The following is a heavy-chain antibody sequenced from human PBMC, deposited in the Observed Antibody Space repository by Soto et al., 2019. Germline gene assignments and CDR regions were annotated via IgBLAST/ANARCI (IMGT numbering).Heavy chain of an antibody. CDR1: GDTFTGYA. CDR3: ARAVAVPADFDY. CDR2: INAGNGNT. D-gene: IGHD6-19*01. J-gene: IGHJ4*02. V-gene: IGHV1-3*05. Sequence: QVQLVQSGAEEKKPGASVKVSCKASGDTFTGYALHWVRQAPGQRFEWMGWINAGNGNTKYSQKFQGRVTITRDTSASTAYMELSSLRSEDTAVYYCARAVAVPADFDYWGQGTLVTVSS.